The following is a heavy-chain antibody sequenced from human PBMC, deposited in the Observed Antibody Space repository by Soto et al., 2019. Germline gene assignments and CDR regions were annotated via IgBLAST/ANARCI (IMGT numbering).Heavy chain of an antibody. CDR3: AKDAYGSGTYYYFDS. Sequence: GGSLRLSCAASGFTFSNFAMNWARQAPGKGLEWVSTISASGASTYYADSVKGRFTISRDNSKNTLYLQMNSLRAEDTAVYYYAKDAYGSGTYYYFDSWGQGTLVTVSS. CDR2: ISASGAST. D-gene: IGHD3-10*01. V-gene: IGHV3-23*01. J-gene: IGHJ4*02. CDR1: GFTFSNFA.